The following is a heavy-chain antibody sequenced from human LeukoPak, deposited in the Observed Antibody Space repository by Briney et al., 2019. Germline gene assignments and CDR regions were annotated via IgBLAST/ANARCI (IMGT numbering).Heavy chain of an antibody. D-gene: IGHD6-13*01. CDR1: GFSFRNYD. V-gene: IGHV3-13*01. CDR3: ARRSAAAGIDAFDI. J-gene: IGHJ3*02. CDR2: VGTGGDT. Sequence: PGGSLRLSCSASGFSFRNYDMHWVRQRRGMGLEGVSAVGTGGDTYYAGSVKGRFTVVRENAKNTLYLQMNSLRAGDTAMYYCARRSAAAGIDAFDIWGQGTMVTVSS.